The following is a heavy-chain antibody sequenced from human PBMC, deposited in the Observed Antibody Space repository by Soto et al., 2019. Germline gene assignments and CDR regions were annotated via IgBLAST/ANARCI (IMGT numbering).Heavy chain of an antibody. CDR2: ISGSGGRT. CDR1: GFTFSSYA. V-gene: IGHV3-23*01. CDR3: AKARGEGNYAWFDP. D-gene: IGHD4-4*01. J-gene: IGHJ5*02. Sequence: LRLSCAASGFTFSSYAMSWVRQAPGKGLEWVSAISGSGGRTYYADSVKGRFTISRDNSKNTLYLQMNSLRAEDTAVYYCAKARGEGNYAWFDPWGQETLVTVSS.